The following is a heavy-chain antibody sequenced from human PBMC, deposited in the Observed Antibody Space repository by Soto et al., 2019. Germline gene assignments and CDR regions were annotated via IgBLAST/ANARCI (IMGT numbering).Heavy chain of an antibody. CDR3: ARDYDILTGYSPFDY. CDR2: ISSGGTTI. CDR1: GFTFSDYY. V-gene: IGHV3-11*01. Sequence: QVHLVESGGGLVKPGGSLRLSCAVSGFTFSDYYMSWIRQAPGKGLEWVAYISSGGTTIYYGNSVKGRLAISRDNAKHSLYLQMNSLRAEDTAVYYCARDYDILTGYSPFDYWGQGTLVTVSS. D-gene: IGHD3-9*01. J-gene: IGHJ4*02.